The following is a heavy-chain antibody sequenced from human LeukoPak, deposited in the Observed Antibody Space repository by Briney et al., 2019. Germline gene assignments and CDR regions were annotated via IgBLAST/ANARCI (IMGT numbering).Heavy chain of an antibody. D-gene: IGHD3-22*01. CDR1: GFTFSSYA. Sequence: GGSLRLSCAASGFTFSSYAMSWVRQAPGKGLEWVSSISSSSSYIYYADSVKGRFTISRDNAKNSLYLQMNSLRAEDTAVYYCSTLTPYYYDSSARPRVDYWGQGTLVTVSS. CDR3: STLTPYYYDSSARPRVDY. CDR2: ISSSSSYI. V-gene: IGHV3-21*01. J-gene: IGHJ4*02.